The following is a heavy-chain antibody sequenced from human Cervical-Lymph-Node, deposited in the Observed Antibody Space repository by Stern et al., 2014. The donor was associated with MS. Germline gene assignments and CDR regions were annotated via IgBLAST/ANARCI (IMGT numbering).Heavy chain of an antibody. CDR2: IWYDGSNK. Sequence: VQLVESGGGVVQPGRSLRLSCAASGFTFSSYGMHWVRQAPGKGLEWVAVIWYDGSNKDYAGSVKGRFTISRDNSKNTLYLQMNSLRAEDTAVYYCARSSSPSPYYYYGMDVWGQGTTVTVSS. D-gene: IGHD6-13*01. CDR3: ARSSSPSPYYYYGMDV. V-gene: IGHV3-33*01. J-gene: IGHJ6*02. CDR1: GFTFSSYG.